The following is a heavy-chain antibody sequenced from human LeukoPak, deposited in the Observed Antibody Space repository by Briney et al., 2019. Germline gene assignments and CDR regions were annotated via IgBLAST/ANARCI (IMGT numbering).Heavy chain of an antibody. D-gene: IGHD6-19*01. Sequence: GGSLRLSCAASGFTFSTYAMSWVRQAPGKGLEWVSAISGGGGRTYYADSVKGRFTISTDNSKNTLYLQMNRLRAEDTAVYYCAKYLAVAGTGSYYFVYWGQGTLVTVSS. J-gene: IGHJ4*02. V-gene: IGHV3-23*01. CDR2: ISGGGGRT. CDR1: GFTFSTYA. CDR3: AKYLAVAGTGSYYFVY.